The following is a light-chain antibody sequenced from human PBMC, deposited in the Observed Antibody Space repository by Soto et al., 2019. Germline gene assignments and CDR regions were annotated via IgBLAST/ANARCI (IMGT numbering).Light chain of an antibody. CDR3: QQSYKMPS. Sequence: EIPLNQSPYSLAASVGDRLILCCRASRNVSLYLNWYQHKPGKGPTLLIHATSNLKIGVPSRISGSGSGTEFTLTISRLEPEDFGTYYCQQSYKMPSFGQGKRLVIK. J-gene: IGKJ5*01. CDR2: ATS. V-gene: IGKV1-39*01. CDR1: RNVSLY.